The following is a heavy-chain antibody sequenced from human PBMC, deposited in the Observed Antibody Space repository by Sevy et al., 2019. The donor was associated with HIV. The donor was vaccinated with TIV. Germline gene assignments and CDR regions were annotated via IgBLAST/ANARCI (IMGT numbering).Heavy chain of an antibody. CDR1: GYTFTGYY. Sequence: ASVKVSCKASGYTFTGYYMHWVRQAPGQGLEWMGWINPNSGGTNYAQTFQGRVTMTRDTSISTAYMELSRLRSDDTAVYYCARGVAVAGTGSGDAFDIWGQGTMVTVSS. D-gene: IGHD6-19*01. CDR2: INPNSGGT. J-gene: IGHJ3*02. CDR3: ARGVAVAGTGSGDAFDI. V-gene: IGHV1-2*02.